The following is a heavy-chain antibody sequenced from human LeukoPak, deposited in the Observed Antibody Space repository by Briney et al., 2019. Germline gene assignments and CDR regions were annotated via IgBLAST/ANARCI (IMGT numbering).Heavy chain of an antibody. CDR1: GGSISGYY. Sequence: PSETLSLTCGVYGGSISGYYWSWIRQPPGKGLEWIGEINHSGSTNYNPSLKSRVTISVDTSKNQFSLKLSSVTAADTAVYYCARLRLVGASFNWFDPWGQGTLVTVSS. D-gene: IGHD1-26*01. CDR2: INHSGST. CDR3: ARLRLVGASFNWFDP. V-gene: IGHV4-34*01. J-gene: IGHJ5*02.